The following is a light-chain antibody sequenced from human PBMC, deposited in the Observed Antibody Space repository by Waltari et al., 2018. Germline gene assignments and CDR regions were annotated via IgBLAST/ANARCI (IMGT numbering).Light chain of an antibody. V-gene: IGLV3-19*01. CDR1: TPSSNY. CDR3: HSRETFSTRL. Sequence: SSDLTQDPSVSVALGQTVRITCQGDTPSSNYASWYQQRPGQAPVLVLYGPGNRPPGIPDRFSGSTSGNTASLTITGAQAEDEADYYCHSRETFSTRLFGGGTRLTV. J-gene: IGLJ2*01. CDR2: GPG.